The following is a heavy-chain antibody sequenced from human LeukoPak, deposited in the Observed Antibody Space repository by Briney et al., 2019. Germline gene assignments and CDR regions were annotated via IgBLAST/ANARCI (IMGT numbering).Heavy chain of an antibody. D-gene: IGHD3-22*01. Sequence: SETLSLTCTVSGGSISGYYWSWIRQPPGKGRECIGYIYYSGSTNYNPSLKSRVTISVDTSRNQFSLKLTSVTAADTAVYYCAKVSDRDSSGYYWGFEYWGQGTLVTVSS. J-gene: IGHJ4*02. CDR1: GGSISGYY. CDR3: AKVSDRDSSGYYWGFEY. V-gene: IGHV4-59*08. CDR2: IYYSGST.